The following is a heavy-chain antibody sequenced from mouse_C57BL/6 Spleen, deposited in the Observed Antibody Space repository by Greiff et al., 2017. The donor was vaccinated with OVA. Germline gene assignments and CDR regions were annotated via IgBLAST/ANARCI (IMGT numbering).Heavy chain of an antibody. D-gene: IGHD1-1*01. Sequence: QVQLKESGAELVRPGASVTLSCKASGYTFTDYEMHWVKQTPVHGLEWIGAIDPETGGTAYNQKFKGKAILTADKSSSTAYMELRSLTSEDSAVYYCTRDYGSRRWYFDVWGTGTTVTVSS. J-gene: IGHJ1*03. CDR1: GYTFTDYE. CDR2: IDPETGGT. V-gene: IGHV1-15*01. CDR3: TRDYGSRRWYFDV.